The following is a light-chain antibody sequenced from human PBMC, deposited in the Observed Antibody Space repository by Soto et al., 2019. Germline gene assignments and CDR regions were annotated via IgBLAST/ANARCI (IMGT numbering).Light chain of an antibody. CDR3: QHYNSYSEA. CDR2: RAS. V-gene: IGKV1-5*03. CDR1: QSISSW. J-gene: IGKJ1*01. Sequence: DIQMTQSPSTLSASVGDRVTITCRASQSISSWLDWYQQKPEKAPKVLIYRASHLESGVPSTFSGSGSGTEYNLTISSLQPHDFATYYCQHYNSYSEAFGQGTKVDIK.